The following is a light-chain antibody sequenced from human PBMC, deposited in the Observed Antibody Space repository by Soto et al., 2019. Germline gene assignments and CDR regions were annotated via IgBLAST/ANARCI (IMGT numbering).Light chain of an antibody. V-gene: IGLV2-14*01. CDR1: SSDVGGYNY. J-gene: IGLJ2*01. Sequence: QSALTQPASVSGSPGQSITISCTGTSSDVGGYNYVSWYQLNPGKAPKLMVFDVSDRPSGVSSRFSGSKSGNTASLTISGLQAEDEAYYFCSSYPDTNTLVFGGGTKVTVL. CDR3: SSYPDTNTLV. CDR2: DVS.